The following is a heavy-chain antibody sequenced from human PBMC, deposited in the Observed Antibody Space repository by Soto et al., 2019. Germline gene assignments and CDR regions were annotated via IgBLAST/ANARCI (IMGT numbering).Heavy chain of an antibody. V-gene: IGHV1-2*04. D-gene: IGHD3-10*01. CDR1: GYTFTGYY. J-gene: IGHJ6*02. Sequence: GPPVKVPCKAFGYTFTGYYLPWGRQAPGQGLEWMGWINPNSGGTNYAQKFQGWVTMTRDTSISTAYMELSRLRSDDTAVYYCASPFPVRGVEDYYYGMDVWGQGTTVTVSS. CDR2: INPNSGGT. CDR3: ASPFPVRGVEDYYYGMDV.